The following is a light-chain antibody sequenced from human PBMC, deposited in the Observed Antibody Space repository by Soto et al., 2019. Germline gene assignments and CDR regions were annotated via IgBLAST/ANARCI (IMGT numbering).Light chain of an antibody. CDR3: QQLNTFPIT. Sequence: DIQLTQSPSFLSASPGDRVTIICRASQGIRSYLAWYQQSPGRAPKLLIYAASTLQSEVPSTFSGSGSGTEFTLTISSLQPEDFATYYCQQLNTFPITFGQGTRLEIK. CDR1: QGIRSY. V-gene: IGKV1-9*01. J-gene: IGKJ5*01. CDR2: AAS.